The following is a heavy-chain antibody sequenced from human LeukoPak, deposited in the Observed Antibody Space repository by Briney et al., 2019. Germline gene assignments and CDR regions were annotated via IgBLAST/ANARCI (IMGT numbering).Heavy chain of an antibody. V-gene: IGHV3-21*01. CDR3: ARGGGAFDI. CDR2: ISSSSNYI. CDR1: GFTFGSYS. Sequence: AGGSLRLSCAASGFTFGSYSMNWVRQAPGKGLEWVSSISSSSNYIYYADSVKGRFTISRDNAKNSLYLQMNSLRAEDTAVYFCARGGGAFDIWGQGTMVTVSS. J-gene: IGHJ3*02. D-gene: IGHD5-12*01.